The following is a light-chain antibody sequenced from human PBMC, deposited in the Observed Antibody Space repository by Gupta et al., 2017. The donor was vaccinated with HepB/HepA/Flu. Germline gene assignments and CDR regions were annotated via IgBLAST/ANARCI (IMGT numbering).Light chain of an antibody. V-gene: IGKV1-39*01. CDR3: QQSHSIPRT. CDR2: GAS. J-gene: IGKJ1*01. CDR1: QSITNY. Sequence: DIQMTQSPSSLSASVGDRVTITCRTSQSITNYVNWYQHKPGKAPNVLIYGASNLQSGVPSRFSGSGSGTDFNFTIDSLQPEDFATYYCQQSHSIPRTFGQGTTV.